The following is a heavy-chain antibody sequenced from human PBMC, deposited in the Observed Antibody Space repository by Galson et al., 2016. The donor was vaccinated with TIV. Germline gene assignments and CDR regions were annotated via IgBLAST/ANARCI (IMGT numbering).Heavy chain of an antibody. CDR3: VRETKRGVWFDP. CDR2: IYGSGSP. D-gene: IGHD2-8*01. Sequence: TLSLTCSVSGESIGRSAYYWSWIRQNPGKGLEWIGYIYGSGSPYYNSALKRRVTMSVDTSKNQFSLKLTSMTAADTAGYYCVRETKRGVWFDPWGQGSLVTVSS. J-gene: IGHJ5*02. CDR1: GESIGRSAYY. V-gene: IGHV4-31*03.